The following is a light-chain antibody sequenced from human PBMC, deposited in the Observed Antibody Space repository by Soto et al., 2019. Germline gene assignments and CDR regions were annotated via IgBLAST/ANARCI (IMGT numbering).Light chain of an antibody. CDR1: QSVSVNS. J-gene: IGKJ3*01. CDR3: QQYGGSPFT. CDR2: AAS. Sequence: EIVLTQSPGTLSLSPGERATISCRASQSVSVNSLAWYQQKGGQAPRLLIYAASTMATGVPDRFSGSGSGTDCALTISGLETEDFAVYYCQQYGGSPFTFGPGTKVDIK. V-gene: IGKV3-20*01.